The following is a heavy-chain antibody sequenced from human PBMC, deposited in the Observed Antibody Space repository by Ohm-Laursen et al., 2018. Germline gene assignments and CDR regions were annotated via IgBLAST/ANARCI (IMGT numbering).Heavy chain of an antibody. CDR3: ARRFGELLDY. CDR2: IYYSGST. Sequence: SDTLSLTCTVSGGSISSSSYYWGWIRQPPGKGLEWIGGIYYSGSTYYNPSLKSRVTISEETSKNQFPLKLSSVTAADTAVYYFARRFGELLDYWGQGTLVTVSS. J-gene: IGHJ4*02. CDR1: GGSISSSSYY. V-gene: IGHV4-39*01. D-gene: IGHD3-10*01.